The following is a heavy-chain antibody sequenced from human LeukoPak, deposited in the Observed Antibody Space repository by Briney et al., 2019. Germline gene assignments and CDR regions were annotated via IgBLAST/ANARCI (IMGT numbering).Heavy chain of an antibody. V-gene: IGHV3-23*01. CDR2: ISGSGSTT. Sequence: GESLRLSCAASGFTFSSYAMSWVRQAPGTGLEWVSAISGSGSTTYYADSVKGRFTISRDSSKNTLFLQMNSLRAEDTAVYYCAKARGVIAHYYYYYGMDVWGQGTTVTVSS. D-gene: IGHD3-16*02. J-gene: IGHJ6*02. CDR1: GFTFSSYA. CDR3: AKARGVIAHYYYYYGMDV.